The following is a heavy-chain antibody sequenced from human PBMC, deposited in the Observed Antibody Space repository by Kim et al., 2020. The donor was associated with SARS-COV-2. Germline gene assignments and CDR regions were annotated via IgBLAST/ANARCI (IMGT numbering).Heavy chain of an antibody. Sequence: SVKVSCKASRNTFTTYPISWVRQGPGQGLEWMGGIFPPFSTSKYAQKFQGRVTISADESTNTVFMELRSLRFEDTAVYYCATRLGPTVEAIFDIWGQGTVVNVSS. CDR3: ATRLGPTVEAIFDI. V-gene: IGHV1-69*13. CDR2: IFPPFSTS. J-gene: IGHJ3*02. D-gene: IGHD1-26*01. CDR1: RNTFTTYP.